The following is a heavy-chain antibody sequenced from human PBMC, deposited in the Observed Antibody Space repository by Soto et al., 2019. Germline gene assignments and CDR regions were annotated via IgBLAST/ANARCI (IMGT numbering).Heavy chain of an antibody. V-gene: IGHV5-51*01. CDR3: ASSVLVTSTMNYFDL. D-gene: IGHD2-8*02. J-gene: IGHJ4*02. Sequence: GASLKISCQASGYSFSNFWIAWVRQMPGEGLEWLGIIYPDDSDTRYSPSFLGQVTISADKSIKTTYLQWSSLKASDTAIYFCASSVLVTSTMNYFDLWGQGTLVTVSS. CDR2: IYPDDSDT. CDR1: GYSFSNFW.